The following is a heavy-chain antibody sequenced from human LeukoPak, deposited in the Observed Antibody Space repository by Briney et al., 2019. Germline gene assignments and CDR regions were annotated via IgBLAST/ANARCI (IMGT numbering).Heavy chain of an antibody. D-gene: IGHD7-27*01. CDR1: GFTFSSYG. CDR2: IWYDGSNK. Sequence: GGSLRLSCAASGFTFSSYGMHWVRQAPGKGLEWVAVIWYDGSNKYYADSVKGRFTISRDNSKHPLYLQMNSLRAEDTAVYYCARKLGIYYYYMDVWGKGTTVTVSS. CDR3: ARKLGIYYYYMDV. V-gene: IGHV3-33*01. J-gene: IGHJ6*03.